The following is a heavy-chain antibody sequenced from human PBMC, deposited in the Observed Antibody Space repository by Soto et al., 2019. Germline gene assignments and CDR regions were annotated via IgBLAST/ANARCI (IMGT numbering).Heavy chain of an antibody. CDR2: ISGSGGST. CDR3: AKGPHSSGCFDY. D-gene: IGHD3-22*01. J-gene: IGHJ4*02. CDR1: GFTFSSYA. V-gene: IGHV3-23*01. Sequence: EVQLLESGGGLVQPGGSLRLSCAASGFTFSSYAMSWVRQAPGKGLEWVSAISGSGGSTYYADSVKGRFTISRDNSKNALYLQMNSLRAEDTAVYYCAKGPHSSGCFDYRGQGTLVTVSS.